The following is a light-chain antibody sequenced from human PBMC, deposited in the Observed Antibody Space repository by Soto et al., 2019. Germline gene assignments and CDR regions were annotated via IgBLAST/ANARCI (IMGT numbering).Light chain of an antibody. V-gene: IGKV1-5*03. CDR3: QQYNSYSPLN. CDR1: QSISSW. J-gene: IGKJ4*01. CDR2: KAS. Sequence: IQMTQSPSTLSASVGYRVTITCRASQSISSWLAWYQQKPGKAPRLLIYKASDLESGVPSRFSGSGSGTDFTLTISSLQPDDFATYYCQQYNSYSPLNFGGGTRWIS.